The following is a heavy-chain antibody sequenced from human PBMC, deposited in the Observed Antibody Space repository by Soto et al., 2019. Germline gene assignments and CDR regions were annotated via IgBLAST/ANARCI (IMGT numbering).Heavy chain of an antibody. J-gene: IGHJ6*02. CDR2: ISSSSSYI. V-gene: IGHV3-21*01. CDR3: ARDIRGTGGMDV. D-gene: IGHD3-16*01. CDR1: GFTFSSYS. Sequence: EVQLVESGGGLVKPGGSLRLSCAASGFTFSSYSMNWVRQAPGKGLEWVSSISSSSSYIYYADSVKGRFTISRDNAKNSLYLQMNSLRAEDTAVYYCARDIRGTGGMDVWGQGTTVTVYS.